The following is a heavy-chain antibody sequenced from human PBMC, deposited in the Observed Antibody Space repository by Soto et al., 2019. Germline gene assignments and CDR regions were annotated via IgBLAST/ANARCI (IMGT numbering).Heavy chain of an antibody. J-gene: IGHJ4*02. CDR3: AKIYTDNWNNPGVFDY. V-gene: IGHV3-23*01. D-gene: IGHD1-20*01. Sequence: GGSLRLSCAASGFTFSSYAMSWVRQAPGKGLEWVSAISGSGGSTYYADSVKGRFTISRDNSKNTLYLQMNSLRAEDTAVYYCAKIYTDNWNNPGVFDYWGQGTLVTVSS. CDR1: GFTFSSYA. CDR2: ISGSGGST.